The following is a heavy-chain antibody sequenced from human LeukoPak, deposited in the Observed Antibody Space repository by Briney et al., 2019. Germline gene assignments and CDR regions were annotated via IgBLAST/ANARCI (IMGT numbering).Heavy chain of an antibody. V-gene: IGHV1-2*04. D-gene: IGHD3-3*01. CDR2: INPNSGGT. CDR1: GYTFTGYY. Sequence: ASVKVSCKASGYTFTGYYMHWVRQAPGQGLEWMGWINPNSGGTNYAQKFQGWVTMTRDTSISTAYMELSRLRSDDTAVYYCARVPTIFGVVDYAFDIWGQGTMVTVSS. CDR3: ARVPTIFGVVDYAFDI. J-gene: IGHJ3*02.